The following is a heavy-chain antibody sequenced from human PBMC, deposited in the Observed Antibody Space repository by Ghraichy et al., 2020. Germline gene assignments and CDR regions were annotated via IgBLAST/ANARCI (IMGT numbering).Heavy chain of an antibody. CDR1: GFTFSGSA. D-gene: IGHD6-19*01. CDR2: IRSKANSYAT. CDR3: TTGVGVAGTL. J-gene: IGHJ4*02. V-gene: IGHV3-73*01. Sequence: GGSLRLSCAASGFTFSGSAMHWVRQASGKGLEWVGRIRSKANSYATAYAASVKGRFTISRDDSKNTAYLQMNSLKTEDTAVYYCTTGVGVAGTLWGQGTLVTVSS.